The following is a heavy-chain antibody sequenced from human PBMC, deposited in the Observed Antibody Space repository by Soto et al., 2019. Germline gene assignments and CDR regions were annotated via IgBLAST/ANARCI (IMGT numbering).Heavy chain of an antibody. CDR1: GFTFSSYE. Sequence: PGGPLRLSCAASGFTFSSYEMNWVRQIPGKGLEWVAVISYDGSNKYYADSVKGRFTISRDNSKNTLYLQMNSLRAEDTAVYYCARPPPHYGYNYYYGMDVWGQGTTVTVSS. CDR3: ARPPPHYGYNYYYGMDV. D-gene: IGHD5-12*01. CDR2: ISYDGSNK. J-gene: IGHJ6*02. V-gene: IGHV3-30-3*01.